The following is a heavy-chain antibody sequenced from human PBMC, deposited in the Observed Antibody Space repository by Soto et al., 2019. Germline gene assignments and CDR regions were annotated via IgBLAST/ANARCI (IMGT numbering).Heavy chain of an antibody. Sequence: GESLKISCKASGYTFTDDWIGWVRQMPGKGLEWMGIIYPGDSDTRYSPSLQGQVTISADKSVNTAYLQWSSLKASDTAMYDCARGPRRPYFDDWGQGTLVSVSS. CDR1: GYTFTDDW. J-gene: IGHJ4*02. CDR3: ARGPRRPYFDD. CDR2: IYPGDSDT. V-gene: IGHV5-51*01.